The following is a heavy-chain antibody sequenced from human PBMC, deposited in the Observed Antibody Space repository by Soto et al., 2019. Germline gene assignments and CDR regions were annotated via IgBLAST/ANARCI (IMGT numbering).Heavy chain of an antibody. D-gene: IGHD3-22*01. CDR3: ARQASGYYYGWFYP. J-gene: IGHJ5*02. CDR2: IFYSGGT. Sequence: QLLLQESGPGLVKPSETLSLTCTVSGGSILDSTYYWAWIRQSPGKGLEWIGTIFYSGGTFYTPSLKSRVTMSVDTSNNQCSLKLSSVTAADTAVYYCARQASGYYYGWFYPWGQGTLVTVSS. CDR1: GGSILDSTYY. V-gene: IGHV4-39*01.